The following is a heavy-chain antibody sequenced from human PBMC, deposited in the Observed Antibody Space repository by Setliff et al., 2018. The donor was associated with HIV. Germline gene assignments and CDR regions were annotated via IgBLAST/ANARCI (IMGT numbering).Heavy chain of an antibody. D-gene: IGHD6-19*01. J-gene: IGHJ5*01. CDR1: GGSINTSSYY. CDR2: IYHDGTT. V-gene: IGHV4-39*07. CDR3: AGHPVTSGWLSLNWFDP. Sequence: PSETLSLTCSVSGGSINTSSYYWAWVRQPPGNELEWIGSIYHDGTTHYRSSLRSRAAMSIDTSKSQISLKVRSVTAADTAVYFCAGHPVTSGWLSLNWFDPWGQGILVTVSS.